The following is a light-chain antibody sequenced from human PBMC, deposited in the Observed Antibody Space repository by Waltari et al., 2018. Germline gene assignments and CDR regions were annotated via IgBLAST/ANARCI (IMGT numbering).Light chain of an antibody. CDR1: QTFSSSH. Sequence: EIVLTQSPGTLALSPGERATLSCRASQTFSSSHLAWYQQKPGQAPRLPIYGASARAAGCPVRFSGSGSGTDFTLTISRLEPEDFAVYYCQHYGTSPPLTFGGGTKVEIK. CDR3: QHYGTSPPLT. CDR2: GAS. J-gene: IGKJ4*01. V-gene: IGKV3-20*01.